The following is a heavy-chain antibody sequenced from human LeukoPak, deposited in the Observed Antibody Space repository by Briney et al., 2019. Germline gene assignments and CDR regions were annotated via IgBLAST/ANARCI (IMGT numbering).Heavy chain of an antibody. V-gene: IGHV4-59*01. CDR1: GGSISTYY. D-gene: IGHD1-26*01. Sequence: PSETLSLTCTVSGGSISTYYWSWIRQPPGRGLEWIGYIYYSGITDYSPSLKGRVTISIDTSKKQFSLKLSSVTAADTAVYYCARWEASRVAFDIWGQGTLVTVSS. CDR2: IYYSGIT. J-gene: IGHJ3*02. CDR3: ARWEASRVAFDI.